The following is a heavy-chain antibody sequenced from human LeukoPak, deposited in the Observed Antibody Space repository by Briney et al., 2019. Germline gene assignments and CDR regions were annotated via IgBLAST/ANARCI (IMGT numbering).Heavy chain of an antibody. CDR3: AKRMETRGPEDY. V-gene: IGHV3-23*01. J-gene: IGHJ4*02. D-gene: IGHD3-10*01. Sequence: GGSLRLSCAASGFTFSSYAMSWVRQAPGKGLEWVSAISPGASGTFYSGSVKGRFTISRDNSKNTLYLQMNSLRAEDTAVYYCAKRMETRGPEDYWGQGTLVTVSS. CDR1: GFTFSSYA. CDR2: ISPGASGT.